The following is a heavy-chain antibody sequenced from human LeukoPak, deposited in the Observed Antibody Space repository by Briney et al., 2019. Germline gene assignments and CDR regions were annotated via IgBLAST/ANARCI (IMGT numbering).Heavy chain of an antibody. CDR1: GFTVSNYY. CDR2: IYSGGDT. Sequence: PGGSLRLSCAASGFTVSNYYMSWVRQAPGKGLEWVSVIYSGGDTYYADSVKGRFTNSRDNSKNTLYLQMNNLRAEDTAVYYCATSPVTGMIYFDYWGQGTLVTVSS. CDR3: ATSPVTGMIYFDY. D-gene: IGHD6-19*01. V-gene: IGHV3-66*01. J-gene: IGHJ4*02.